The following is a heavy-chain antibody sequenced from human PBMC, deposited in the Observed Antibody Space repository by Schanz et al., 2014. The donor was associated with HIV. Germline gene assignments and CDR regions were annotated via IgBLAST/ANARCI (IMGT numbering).Heavy chain of an antibody. CDR1: GFTFSTYG. V-gene: IGHV3-30*03. D-gene: IGHD3-16*01. Sequence: QVQLVESGGGVVQPGRSLRLSCAASGFTFSTYGMHWVRQAPGKGLEGVAFISDDGSNKYYADSVKGRFTISRDNSKNTLFLQMNSLRGEDTAVYYCARVANWDYYGMDVWGRGTTVTVSS. CDR3: ARVANWDYYGMDV. CDR2: ISDDGSNK. J-gene: IGHJ6*02.